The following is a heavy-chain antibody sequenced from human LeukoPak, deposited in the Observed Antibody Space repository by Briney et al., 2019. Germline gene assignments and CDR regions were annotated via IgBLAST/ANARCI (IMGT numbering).Heavy chain of an antibody. CDR1: GFTFSSYA. CDR2: ISESGDTP. Sequence: GGSLRLSCAASGFTFSSYALSWVRQAPGKGLEWVSSISESGDTPYYADSVKGLFTISRDNSKNTLYLQMSSLRAEDTAVYYCAQLLDDNPIRWYFGLWGRGTLVTVSS. D-gene: IGHD1-14*01. CDR3: AQLLDDNPIRWYFGL. V-gene: IGHV3-23*01. J-gene: IGHJ2*01.